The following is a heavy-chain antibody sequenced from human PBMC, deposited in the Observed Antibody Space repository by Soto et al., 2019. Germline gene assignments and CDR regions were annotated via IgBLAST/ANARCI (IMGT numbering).Heavy chain of an antibody. V-gene: IGHV3-15*01. J-gene: IGHJ6*02. CDR3: TKSAVGYKGYYYGMDV. CDR1: GFTFSNAW. D-gene: IGHD5-12*01. Sequence: VGSLRLSCAASGFTFSNAWMSWVRQAPGKGLEWVGRIKSKTDGGTTDYAAPVKGRFTISRDDSKNTLYLQMNSLKTEDTAVYYCTKSAVGYKGYYYGMDVWGQGTTVTVSS. CDR2: IKSKTDGGTT.